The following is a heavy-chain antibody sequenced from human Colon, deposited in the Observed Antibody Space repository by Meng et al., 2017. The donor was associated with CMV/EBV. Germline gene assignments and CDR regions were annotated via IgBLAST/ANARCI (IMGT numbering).Heavy chain of an antibody. J-gene: IGHJ4*02. V-gene: IGHV3-7*01. CDR1: GFSFSNFW. D-gene: IGHD3-10*01. CDR3: GKNRVES. CDR2: IKYDGREQ. Sequence: GGSLRLSCAASGFSFSNFWMGWVRQAPGKGLEWVANIKYDGREQFYADSVKGRFTISTDNAKNSLYLQMNSLTAGDTALYYCGKNRVESWGQGTLVTVSS.